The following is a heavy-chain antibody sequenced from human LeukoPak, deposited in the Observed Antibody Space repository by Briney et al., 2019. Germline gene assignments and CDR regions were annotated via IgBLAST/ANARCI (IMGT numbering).Heavy chain of an antibody. CDR1: GYTLTELS. Sequence: ASVKVSCTVSGYTLTELSMHWVRQAPGKGLEWMGGIIPIFDTANYAQKFHGTITITADKFTSTAYMELSSLRSEDTAVYYCARDQYYDILTGAHPDAFDIWGQGTMVTVSS. CDR2: IIPIFDTA. CDR3: ARDQYYDILTGAHPDAFDI. J-gene: IGHJ3*02. D-gene: IGHD3-9*01. V-gene: IGHV1-69*06.